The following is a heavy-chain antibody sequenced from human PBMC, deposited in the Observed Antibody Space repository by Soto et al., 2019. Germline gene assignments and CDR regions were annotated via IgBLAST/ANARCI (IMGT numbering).Heavy chain of an antibody. CDR2: ISSSSSYI. V-gene: IGHV3-21*01. CDR1: GFTFSSYS. D-gene: IGHD6-19*01. Sequence: PGGSLRLSCAASGFTFSSYSMNWVRQAPGKGLEWVSSISSSSSYIYYADSEKGRFTISRDNAKNSLYLQMNSQRAEDTAVYYCARGGARWLAPPCWWGQGTLVTVSS. CDR3: ARGGARWLAPPCW. J-gene: IGHJ4*02.